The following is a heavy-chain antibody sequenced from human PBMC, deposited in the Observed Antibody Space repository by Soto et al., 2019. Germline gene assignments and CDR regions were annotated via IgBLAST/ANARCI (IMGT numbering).Heavy chain of an antibody. D-gene: IGHD1-26*01. J-gene: IGHJ4*02. Sequence: PSETLSLTCTVSGGSISSGDYYWSWIRQPPGKGLEWIGYIHYSGSTYYNPSLKSRVTISVDTSKNQFSLKLSSVTAADTAVYYCARESHRIVGATNFDSWGQGTLVTVSS. V-gene: IGHV4-30-4*01. CDR3: ARESHRIVGATNFDS. CDR1: GGSISSGDYY. CDR2: IHYSGST.